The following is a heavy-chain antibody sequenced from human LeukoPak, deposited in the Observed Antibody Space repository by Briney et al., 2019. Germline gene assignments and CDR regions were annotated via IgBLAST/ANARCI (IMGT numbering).Heavy chain of an antibody. CDR2: VHHSGST. D-gene: IGHD1-1*01. V-gene: IGHV4-34*01. CDR1: GGSFSGYY. Sequence: SETLSLTCAVYGGSFSGYYWTWIRQPPGKGLEWIGEVHHSGSTNYNPSLKSRVTISVDTSKNQFSLKLSSVTAADTAVYYCARGQGGTVDYWGQGTLVTVSS. CDR3: ARGQGGTVDY. J-gene: IGHJ4*02.